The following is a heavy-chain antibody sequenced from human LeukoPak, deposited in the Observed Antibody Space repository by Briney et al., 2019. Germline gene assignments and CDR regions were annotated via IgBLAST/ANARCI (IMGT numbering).Heavy chain of an antibody. J-gene: IGHJ4*02. CDR1: GFTFSSYA. V-gene: IGHV3-23*01. CDR2: IFGSGGSG. Sequence: GGSLRLSCAASGFTFSSYAMYWVRQAPGKGLERVSGIFGSGGSGHYADSVKCRFTISRDNSKNTVYLQMDSLRVEDTAIYYCAKTTTGYSSGRYPAWPIDYWGQGTLVTVSS. D-gene: IGHD2-15*01. CDR3: AKTTTGYSSGRYPAWPIDY.